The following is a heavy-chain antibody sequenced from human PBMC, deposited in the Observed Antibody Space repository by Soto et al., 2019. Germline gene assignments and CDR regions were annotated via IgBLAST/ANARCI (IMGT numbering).Heavy chain of an antibody. CDR3: ARGMTYYYGSGSYRWYHNWFDP. CDR2: INHSGST. Sequence: ASETMSLTCAVYGGSCSGYYWSWIRQPPGKGLEWIGEINHSGSTNYNPSLKSRVTISVDTSKNQFSLKLSSVTAADTAVYYCARGMTYYYGSGSYRWYHNWFDPWGQGTLVTVSS. D-gene: IGHD3-10*01. CDR1: GGSCSGYY. J-gene: IGHJ5*02. V-gene: IGHV4-34*01.